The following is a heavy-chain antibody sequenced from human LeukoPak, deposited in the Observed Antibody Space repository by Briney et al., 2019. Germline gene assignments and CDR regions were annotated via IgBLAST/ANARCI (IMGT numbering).Heavy chain of an antibody. CDR3: AKYPYSSSWGSFDY. V-gene: IGHV3-23*01. J-gene: IGHJ4*02. CDR1: GFTFSSYG. CDR2: ISGSGGST. Sequence: GGSLRLSCAASGFTFSSYGMHWVRQAPGKGLEWVSGISGSGGSTYYADSVKGRFTISRDNSKNTLYLQMNSLRAEDTAIYYCAKYPYSSSWGSFDYWGQGTLVTVSS. D-gene: IGHD6-13*01.